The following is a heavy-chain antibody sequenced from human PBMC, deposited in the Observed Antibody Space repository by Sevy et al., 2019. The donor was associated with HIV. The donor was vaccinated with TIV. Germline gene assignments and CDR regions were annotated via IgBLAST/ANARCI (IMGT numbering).Heavy chain of an antibody. J-gene: IGHJ3*01. CDR2: IKTDGSNR. CDR1: GFTFSNYW. Sequence: GGSLRLSCAASGFTFSNYWMHWVRQAPGKGLVWVSRIKTDGSNRASADSVKGRFLISRDNAKNLLYLQMNSLRAEDTAVYYCAREGDTVLVPTAVDAFDFWGQGTMVTVSS. D-gene: IGHD2-2*01. CDR3: AREGDTVLVPTAVDAFDF. V-gene: IGHV3-74*01.